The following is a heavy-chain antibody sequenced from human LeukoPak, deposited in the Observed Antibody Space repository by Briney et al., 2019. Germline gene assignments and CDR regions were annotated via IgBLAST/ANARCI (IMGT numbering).Heavy chain of an antibody. CDR1: GFTFSDYG. D-gene: IGHD6-13*01. J-gene: IGHJ5*02. Sequence: GRSLRLSCAASGFTFSDYGMHWVRQAPGKGLEWVTNIKQDGSEKYYVDSVKGRFTISRDNAKNSLYLQMNSLRAEDTAVYYCARDLSSFRPWFDPWGQGTLVTVSS. CDR3: ARDLSSFRPWFDP. V-gene: IGHV3-7*01. CDR2: IKQDGSEK.